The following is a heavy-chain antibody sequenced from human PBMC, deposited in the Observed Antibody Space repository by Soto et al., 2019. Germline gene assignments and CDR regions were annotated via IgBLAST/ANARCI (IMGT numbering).Heavy chain of an antibody. Sequence: SETLSLTCTVSGGSISSGGYYWSWIRQHPGKGLEWIGYIYYSGSTYYNPSLKSRVTISVDTSKNQFSLKLSSVTAADTAVYYCARDNAYSGYATFDYWGQGTLVTVSS. CDR3: ARDNAYSGYATFDY. CDR2: IYYSGST. CDR1: GGSISSGGYY. V-gene: IGHV4-31*03. J-gene: IGHJ4*02. D-gene: IGHD5-12*01.